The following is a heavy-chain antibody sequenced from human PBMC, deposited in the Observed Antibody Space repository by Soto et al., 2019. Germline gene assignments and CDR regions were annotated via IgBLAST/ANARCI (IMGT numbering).Heavy chain of an antibody. CDR3: ARDGRDGFPLDY. Sequence: GGSLRLSCAASGFSVSSHHMNWVRQAPGKGLERVSVMYSGGTTYYPDPLKGRCTISRDNSKNMLYLQVDNLRADDTAVYYCARDGRDGFPLDYWGQGTLVTVSS. CDR2: MYSGGTT. V-gene: IGHV3-53*01. CDR1: GFSVSSHH. J-gene: IGHJ4*02. D-gene: IGHD1-1*01.